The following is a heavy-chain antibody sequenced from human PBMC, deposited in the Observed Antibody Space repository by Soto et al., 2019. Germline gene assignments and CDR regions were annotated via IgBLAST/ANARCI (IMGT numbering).Heavy chain of an antibody. CDR1: VFTFSSYA. V-gene: IGHV3-23*01. D-gene: IGHD5-12*01. CDR2: ISGSGGST. CDR3: AKLVFLLRDAFDI. J-gene: IGHJ3*02. Sequence: GGSLRLSCAASVFTFSSYAMSWVRQARGKGLEWVSAISGSGGSTYYADSVKGRFTISRDNSKNTLYLQMNSLRAEDTAVYYCAKLVFLLRDAFDIWGQGKMVTVS.